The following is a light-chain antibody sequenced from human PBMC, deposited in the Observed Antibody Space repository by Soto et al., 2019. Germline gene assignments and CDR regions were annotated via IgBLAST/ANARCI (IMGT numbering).Light chain of an antibody. J-gene: IGLJ2*01. CDR2: EVT. CDR1: SRDVGAFNF. Sequence: QSALTQPPSASGSPGQSVTISCTGTSRDVGAFNFVSWYQQHPGKAPKPLIFEVTKRPSGVPDRFSASKSGNTASLIVSGLQAEDEADYYCSSYAGSNSVVFGGGTKLTVL. V-gene: IGLV2-8*01. CDR3: SSYAGSNSVV.